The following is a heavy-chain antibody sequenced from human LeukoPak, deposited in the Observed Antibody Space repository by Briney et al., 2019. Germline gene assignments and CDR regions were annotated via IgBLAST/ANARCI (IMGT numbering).Heavy chain of an antibody. CDR1: GYTFTSYS. J-gene: IGHJ3*02. CDR2: ISAYNGNT. Sequence: ASVKVSCKASGYTFTSYSISWVRQAPGQGREWMGWISAYNGNTNYAQKLQGRVTMTTDTSTSTAYMELRSLRSDDTAVYYCARVGDMVRGVIITDAFDIWGQGTMVTVSS. CDR3: ARVGDMVRGVIITDAFDI. V-gene: IGHV1-18*01. D-gene: IGHD3-10*01.